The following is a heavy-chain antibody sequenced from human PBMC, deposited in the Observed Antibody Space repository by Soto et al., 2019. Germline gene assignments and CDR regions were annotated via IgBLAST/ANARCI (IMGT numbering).Heavy chain of an antibody. CDR1: GFTFGDAW. Sequence: EVQLVESEGGWVKPGGSLTLSCVASGFTFGDAWMNWVRQAAGKGLEWVGHVKTKSEGETTDYAAPVKGRFTIWRDDSTNTLYLQMNSLKSEDTGKYFCTTLGPSWGQGTQVIVSS. CDR2: VKTKSEGETT. CDR3: TTLGPS. J-gene: IGHJ5*02. V-gene: IGHV3-15*07.